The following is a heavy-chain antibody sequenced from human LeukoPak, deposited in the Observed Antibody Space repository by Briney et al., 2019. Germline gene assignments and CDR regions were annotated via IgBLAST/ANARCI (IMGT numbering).Heavy chain of an antibody. J-gene: IGHJ4*02. V-gene: IGHV3-23*01. Sequence: GGSLRLSCAPSEFTFSSYAMSWVRQAPGKGLEWVSGISAGGGTTYYADSVKGRFAISRDHSKSTLYLQMNSLRADDTAVYYCAKGGPYSSGYPYDYWGQGTLVTVSS. D-gene: IGHD3-22*01. CDR2: ISAGGGTT. CDR1: EFTFSSYA. CDR3: AKGGPYSSGYPYDY.